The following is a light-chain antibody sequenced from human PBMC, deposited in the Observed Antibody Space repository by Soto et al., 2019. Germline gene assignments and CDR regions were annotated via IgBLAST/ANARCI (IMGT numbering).Light chain of an antibody. CDR1: SNDVGAYKY. CDR3: SSYAGSNNLVI. CDR2: EVN. V-gene: IGLV2-8*01. J-gene: IGLJ2*01. Sequence: QPVLTQPPSASGSPGQSVTISCTGTSNDVGAYKYVSWYQQHPGKAPKLIISEVNKRPSGVPDRFSGSKSGNTASLIVSGLQAEDEADYYCSSYAGSNNLVIFGGGTKLTVL.